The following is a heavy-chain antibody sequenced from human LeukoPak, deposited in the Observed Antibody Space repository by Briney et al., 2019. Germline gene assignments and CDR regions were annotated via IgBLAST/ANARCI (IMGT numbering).Heavy chain of an antibody. J-gene: IGHJ4*02. CDR3: ARDRLEGGETFDS. D-gene: IGHD1-1*01. V-gene: IGHV3-21*01. Sequence: VGALRLSRASSGFSFRSYSMDWVRQAPGKGLEGVSSITSSSSYISYADSVTGRFTISRDNAENSLFLQMNSLRPEDTAVYFCARDRLEGGETFDSWGQGTLVTVSS. CDR2: ITSSSSYI. CDR1: GFSFRSYS.